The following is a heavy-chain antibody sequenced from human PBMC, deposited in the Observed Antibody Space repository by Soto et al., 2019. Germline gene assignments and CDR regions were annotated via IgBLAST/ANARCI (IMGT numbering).Heavy chain of an antibody. V-gene: IGHV3-9*01. CDR1: GFTFDDYA. CDR3: AKGPYYDFWSGTSVIYYYYYMDV. J-gene: IGHJ6*03. Sequence: GGSLRLSCAASGFTFDDYAMHWVRQAPGKGLEWVSGISWNSGSIGYADSVKGRFTISRDNAKNSLYLQMNSLRAEDTALYYCAKGPYYDFWSGTSVIYYYYYMDVWGKGTTVTVSS. CDR2: ISWNSGSI. D-gene: IGHD3-3*01.